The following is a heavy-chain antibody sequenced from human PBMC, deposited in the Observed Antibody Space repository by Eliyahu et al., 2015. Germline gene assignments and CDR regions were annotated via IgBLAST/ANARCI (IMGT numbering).Heavy chain of an antibody. V-gene: IGHV4-39*01. CDR2: IFYSGST. Sequence: QLQLQESGPGLVKPSETLSLTCTVSGGSIRSTSYYWTWIRQPPGKGLEWIGSIFYSGSTSYNPSLKSRITISVDTSKNQFSLKLSSVTAADTAVYYCARRVYVSGRPHGMDVWGQGTTVIVSS. CDR1: GGSIRSTSYY. J-gene: IGHJ6*02. CDR3: ARRVYVSGRPHGMDV. D-gene: IGHD3-10*01.